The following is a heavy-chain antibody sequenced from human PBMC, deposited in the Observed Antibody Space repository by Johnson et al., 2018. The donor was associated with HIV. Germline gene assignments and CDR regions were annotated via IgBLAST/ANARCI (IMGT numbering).Heavy chain of an antibody. Sequence: VQLVESGGGLVQPGRSLRLSCAVSGFTFDDYAMHWVRQAPGKGLEWVSGISWNSGSIGYADSVKGRFTISRDNAKNTLYLQMNSLRAEDTAVFYCASDEAASTGAFDIWGQGTMVTVSS. J-gene: IGHJ3*02. D-gene: IGHD6-13*01. CDR2: ISWNSGSI. CDR3: ASDEAASTGAFDI. V-gene: IGHV3-9*01. CDR1: GFTFDDYA.